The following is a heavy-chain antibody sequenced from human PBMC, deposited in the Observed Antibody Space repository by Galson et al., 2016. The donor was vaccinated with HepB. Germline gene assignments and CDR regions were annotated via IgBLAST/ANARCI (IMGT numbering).Heavy chain of an antibody. CDR2: ISSSGGTA. CDR3: AREADLYDSTGYFPPFAY. V-gene: IGHV3-48*03. Sequence: SLRLSCAGSGFTFSSNTMNWVRQAPGKGLEWLADISSSGGTAYYADSVKGRFTISRDNDKNTVDLQMNSLRDEDTAVYYCAREADLYDSTGYFPPFAYWGQGILVTVSS. J-gene: IGHJ4*02. D-gene: IGHD3-22*01. CDR1: GFTFSSNT.